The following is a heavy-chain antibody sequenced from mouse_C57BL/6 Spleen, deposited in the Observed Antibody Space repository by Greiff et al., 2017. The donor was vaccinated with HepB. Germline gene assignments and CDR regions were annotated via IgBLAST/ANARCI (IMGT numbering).Heavy chain of an antibody. CDR3: ARDSKGAMDY. Sequence: VQLQQPGAELVKPGASVKLSCKASGYTFTSYWMHWVKQRTGQGLEWIGMIHPNSGSTNYNEKFKSKATLTVDKSSSTAYMQLSSLTSEDSAVYYCARDSKGAMDYWGQGTSVTVSS. D-gene: IGHD2-5*01. CDR1: GYTFTSYW. CDR2: IHPNSGST. J-gene: IGHJ4*01. V-gene: IGHV1-64*01.